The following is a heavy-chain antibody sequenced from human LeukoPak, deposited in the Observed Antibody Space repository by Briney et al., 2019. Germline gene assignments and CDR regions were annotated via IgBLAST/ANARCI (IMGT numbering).Heavy chain of an antibody. CDR1: GSTFSRYW. CDR2: IEQSGNEK. V-gene: IGHV3-7*01. J-gene: IGHJ4*02. CDR3: ARRGYSYAFDY. Sequence: GGSLRLSCAASGSTFSRYWMSRVRQAPGKGLEWVANIEQSGNEKYYVDSVKGRFTISRDNTKNSLYLQMNSLRAEDTAVYYCARRGYSYAFDYWGQGTLVTVSS. D-gene: IGHD5-18*01.